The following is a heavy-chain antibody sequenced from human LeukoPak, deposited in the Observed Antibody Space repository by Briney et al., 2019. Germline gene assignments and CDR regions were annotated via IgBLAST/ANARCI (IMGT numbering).Heavy chain of an antibody. D-gene: IGHD3-22*01. J-gene: IGHJ4*02. CDR1: GFTFSSYV. V-gene: IGHV3-23*01. Sequence: PGGSLRLSCAASGFTFSSYVMSWVRQAPGKGLEWVSSISGSGDSTYYADSVKGRFTISRDNSKNTLFLQMNSLRAEDTAVYYCAKDRYDSGGYYSYYFDCWGQGTLVTVSS. CDR3: AKDRYDSGGYYSYYFDC. CDR2: ISGSGDST.